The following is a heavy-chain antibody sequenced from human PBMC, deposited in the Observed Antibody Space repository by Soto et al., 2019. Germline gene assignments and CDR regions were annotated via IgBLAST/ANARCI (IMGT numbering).Heavy chain of an antibody. CDR2: IYFSGTT. V-gene: IGHV4-59*01. Sequence: QVQLLESGPGLVKPSETLSLTCSVSGGSINNFYWSWIRQPPGKGLEWIGYIYFSGTTSYHPSLKSRVTISLDRSKNQFSLNLNSVTAADTAVYYCARESDPFDYWGQGTLVTVS. J-gene: IGHJ4*02. CDR1: GGSINNFY. CDR3: ARESDPFDY.